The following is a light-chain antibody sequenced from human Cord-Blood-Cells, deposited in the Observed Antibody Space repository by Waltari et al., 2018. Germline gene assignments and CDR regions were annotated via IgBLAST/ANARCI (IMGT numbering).Light chain of an antibody. Sequence: AIRMTQSLSSLSVSTGDRVTITCRASQGISSYLAWYQQKPGKAPKLLIYAASTLQSGVPSRFSGSGSGTDFTLTISCLQSEDFATYYCQQYYSYPWTFGQGTKVEIK. CDR3: QQYYSYPWT. CDR1: QGISSY. J-gene: IGKJ1*01. CDR2: AAS. V-gene: IGKV1-8*01.